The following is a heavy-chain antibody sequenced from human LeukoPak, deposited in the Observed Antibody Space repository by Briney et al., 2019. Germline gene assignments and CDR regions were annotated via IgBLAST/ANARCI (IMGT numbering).Heavy chain of an antibody. Sequence: SQTLSPTCAISGDSVSSNSSTWNWIRQSPSRGLEWLGRTFYWSKWYDDYAPSVKSRLTIDPDTSKNQFSLQLSSVTPEDTATYFCVRERLAPRLGGDSYFYMDVWGEGTTVTVSS. V-gene: IGHV6-1*01. CDR2: TFYWSKWYD. J-gene: IGHJ6*03. D-gene: IGHD6-6*01. CDR3: VRERLAPRLGGDSYFYMDV. CDR1: GDSVSSNSST.